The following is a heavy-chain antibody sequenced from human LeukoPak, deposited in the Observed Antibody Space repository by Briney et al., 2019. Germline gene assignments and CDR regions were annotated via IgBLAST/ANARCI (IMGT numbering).Heavy chain of an antibody. CDR1: GYTLTELS. V-gene: IGHV1-24*01. CDR2: FDPEDGET. Sequence: ASVKVSCKVSGYTLTELSMHWVRQAPGKGLEWMGGFDPEDGETIYAQKFQGRVTMTEDTSTDTAYMELSSLRSEDTAVYYCATVPGGIAAAGSFDYWGQGTLVTVSS. CDR3: ATVPGGIAAAGSFDY. D-gene: IGHD6-13*01. J-gene: IGHJ4*02.